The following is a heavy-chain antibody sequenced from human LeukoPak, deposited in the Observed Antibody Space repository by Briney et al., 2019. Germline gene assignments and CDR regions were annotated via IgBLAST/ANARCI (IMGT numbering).Heavy chain of an antibody. CDR3: ARERRIAAAGTFDY. D-gene: IGHD6-13*01. CDR2: IYHIAST. V-gene: IGHV4-4*02. CDR1: GGSISSSNW. J-gene: IGHJ4*02. Sequence: SETLSLTCAVAGGSISSSNWWSWVRQPPGKGLEWIEEIYHIASTIYSTSLKSRVTISVDKSKSQFSMKLSSMTAADTAVYYCARERRIAAAGTFDYWGQGTLVTVSS.